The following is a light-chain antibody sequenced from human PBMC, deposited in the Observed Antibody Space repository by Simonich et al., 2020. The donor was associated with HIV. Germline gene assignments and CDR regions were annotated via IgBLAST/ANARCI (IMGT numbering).Light chain of an antibody. V-gene: IGKV3-15*01. CDR3: QQYNKWPT. J-gene: IGKJ4*01. CDR2: GAS. CDR1: QSVSSH. Sequence: EIVMTQSPVTLSVSPGERATLSCRASQSVSSHLVWYQQKAGQAPRLLIHGASTRATGIPGRFSGSVSGTEFTLTISSMQSEDFAVYYCQQYNKWPTFGGGTKVEIK.